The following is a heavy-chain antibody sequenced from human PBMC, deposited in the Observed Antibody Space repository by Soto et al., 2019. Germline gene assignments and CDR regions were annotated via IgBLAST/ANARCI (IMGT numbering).Heavy chain of an antibody. D-gene: IGHD3-10*01. CDR2: IWHDGKNK. CDR1: GFTFSSYG. V-gene: IGHV3-33*01. CDR3: ARDKGSDAPIDM. J-gene: IGHJ3*02. Sequence: GGSLRLSCAASGFTFSSYGMHWVRQAPGKGLEWVAAIWHDGKNKYYADSVKGRFTISRDNSKSTLDLQMSSLRVEDTAVYYCARDKGSDAPIDMWGQGTMVTVSS.